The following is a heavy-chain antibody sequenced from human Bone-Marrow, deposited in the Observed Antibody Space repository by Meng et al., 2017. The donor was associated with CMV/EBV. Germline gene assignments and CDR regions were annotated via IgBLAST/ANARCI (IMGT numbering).Heavy chain of an antibody. CDR2: IYYSGST. V-gene: IGHV4-39*01. CDR1: GGSTSSSSYY. D-gene: IGHD3-3*01. Sequence: GSLRPSCTVSGGSTSSSSYYWGWIRQPPGKGLEWIGSIYYSGSTYYNSSLKRRVTISVDTSKNQFSLKLSSVTAADTAVYYCARPVIYDFWSGYPVGMDVWGQGTTVTFSS. J-gene: IGHJ6*02. CDR3: ARPVIYDFWSGYPVGMDV.